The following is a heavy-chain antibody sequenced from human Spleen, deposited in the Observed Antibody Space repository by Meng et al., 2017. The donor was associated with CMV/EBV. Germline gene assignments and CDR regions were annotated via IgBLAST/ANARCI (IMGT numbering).Heavy chain of an antibody. J-gene: IGHJ5*02. V-gene: IGHV4-39*07. Sequence: SGGSISSSSSSWGWIRQPPGKGLEWIGSIYYSGSTYYNPSLKSRVTISVDTSKNQFSLKLSSVTAADTAVYYCARGPRRGYSAGWFDPWGQGTLVTVSS. D-gene: IGHD5-18*01. CDR1: GGSISSSSSS. CDR3: ARGPRRGYSAGWFDP. CDR2: IYYSGST.